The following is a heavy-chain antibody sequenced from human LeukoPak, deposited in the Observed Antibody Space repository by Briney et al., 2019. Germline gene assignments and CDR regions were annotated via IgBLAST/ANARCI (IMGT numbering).Heavy chain of an antibody. D-gene: IGHD3/OR15-3a*01. CDR2: IKQDGSEK. CDR3: ATSYDMGWLIGY. V-gene: IGHV3-7*03. J-gene: IGHJ4*02. Sequence: GGSLRLSCAASGFTFGDTWMNWVRQVPGQGLEWVANIKQDGSEKFYVASVKGRFTISRNNGKSSLYLQMNSLRAEDTALYYCATSYDMGWLIGYWGQGTLVTVSS. CDR1: GFTFGDTW.